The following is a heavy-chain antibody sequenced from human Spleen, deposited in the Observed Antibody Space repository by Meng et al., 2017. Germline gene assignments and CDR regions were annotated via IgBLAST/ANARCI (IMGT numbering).Heavy chain of an antibody. CDR1: GGSFSGYY. D-gene: IGHD3-22*01. V-gene: IGHV4-34*01. CDR3: ARGPTYYYDSSGYCFDY. Sequence: QGQLQQWGAGLLKPSETLSLTCAVYGGSFSGYYWSWIRQPPGKGLEWIGEINHSGSTNYNPSLKSRVTISVDTSKNQFSLKLSSVTAADTAVYYCARGPTYYYDSSGYCFDYWGQGTLVTVSS. J-gene: IGHJ4*02. CDR2: INHSGST.